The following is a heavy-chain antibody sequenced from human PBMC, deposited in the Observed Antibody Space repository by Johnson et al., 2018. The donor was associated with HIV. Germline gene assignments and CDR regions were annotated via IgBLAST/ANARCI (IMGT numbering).Heavy chain of an antibody. CDR1: GFTFDDYG. CDR2: INWNGGST. D-gene: IGHD6-13*01. Sequence: VQLVESGGGVVRPGGSLRLSCVVSGFTFDDYGMSWVRQAPGKGLEWVSGINWNGGSTGYVASVEGRFTISSDNAKNYLYLQMNSLKVEDTAVYYCAKDQIPAAASRAFDIWGQGTMVTVSS. CDR3: AKDQIPAAASRAFDI. V-gene: IGHV3-20*04. J-gene: IGHJ3*02.